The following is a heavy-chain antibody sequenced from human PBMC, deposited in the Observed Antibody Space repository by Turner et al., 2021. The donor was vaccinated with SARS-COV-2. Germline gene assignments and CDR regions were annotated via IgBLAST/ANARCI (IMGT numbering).Heavy chain of an antibody. J-gene: IGHJ4*02. V-gene: IGHV3-7*01. CDR3: ARAEGWAFGVVIPYDY. Sequence: LSCAASGFTFSSYWMSWVRQAPGKGLEWVANIKQDGSENYYVDSVKGRFTVSRDNAKNSLYLQMNSLRAEDTAVYYCARAEGWAFGVVIPYDYWGQGTLVTVSS. CDR1: GFTFSSYW. CDR2: IKQDGSEN. D-gene: IGHD3-3*01.